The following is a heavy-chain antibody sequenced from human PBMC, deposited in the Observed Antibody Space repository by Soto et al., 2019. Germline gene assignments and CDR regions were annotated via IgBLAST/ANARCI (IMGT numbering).Heavy chain of an antibody. CDR2: IYGTGNT. CDR1: GVSITSSFY. D-gene: IGHD6-13*01. J-gene: IGHJ6*02. V-gene: IGHV4-39*01. Sequence: QLQLQESGPGLVKPSETLSLSCTVSGVSITSSFYWGWIRQPPGKGLEWIGSIYGTGNTYYNPSLKGRVTISADTSKNQFSLNLISVTAADTAVYYCRSSSRYSTDVWGQGATVTVSS. CDR3: RSSSRYSTDV.